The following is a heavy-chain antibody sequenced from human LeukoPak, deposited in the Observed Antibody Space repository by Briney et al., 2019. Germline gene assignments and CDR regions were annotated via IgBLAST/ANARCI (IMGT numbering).Heavy chain of an antibody. CDR1: GFTFSDYY. Sequence: GSLRLSCAASGFTFSDYYMSWIRQAPGKGLEWVSYISSSGSTIYYADSVKGRFTISRDNAKNSLYLQMNSLRAEDTAVYYCAREYYDSSGYYPYDAFDIWGQGTMVTVSS. D-gene: IGHD3-22*01. CDR3: AREYYDSSGYYPYDAFDI. J-gene: IGHJ3*02. CDR2: ISSSGSTI. V-gene: IGHV3-11*01.